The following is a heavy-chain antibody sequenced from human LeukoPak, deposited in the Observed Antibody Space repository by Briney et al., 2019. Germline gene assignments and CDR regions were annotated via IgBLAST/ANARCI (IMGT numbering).Heavy chain of an antibody. D-gene: IGHD6-19*01. Sequence: GGSLRLSCVASGYAFINYPVTWVRQAPGRGLEWVSAISGSADTTDYADSVKGRFTISRDNSKNTLYLQMNNLRAEDTAVYYCAKRDSSARVPTYLFDYWGQGALVTVSS. V-gene: IGHV3-23*01. CDR3: AKRDSSARVPTYLFDY. J-gene: IGHJ4*02. CDR1: GYAFINYP. CDR2: ISGSADTT.